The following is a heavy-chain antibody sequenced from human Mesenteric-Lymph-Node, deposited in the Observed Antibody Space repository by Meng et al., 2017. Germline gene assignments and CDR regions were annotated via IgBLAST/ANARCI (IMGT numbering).Heavy chain of an antibody. CDR3: ARGNEYSSSPWFDP. V-gene: IGHV4-39*01. J-gene: IGHJ5*02. CDR2: IYYSGST. D-gene: IGHD6-6*01. CDR1: GGPISSSSYY. Sequence: QLQLQESGPGLVKPSETLSLICSFSGGPISSSSYYWGWIRPSPGEGLEWIGSIYYSGSTYYNPSLKSRLTISVDTSMNRFSLKLRFVTAADTAVYYCARGNEYSSSPWFDPWGQGTLVTVSS.